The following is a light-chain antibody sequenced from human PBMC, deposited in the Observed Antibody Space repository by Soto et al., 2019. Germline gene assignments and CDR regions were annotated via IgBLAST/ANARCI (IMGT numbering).Light chain of an antibody. V-gene: IGLV1-40*01. CDR3: QSYDSSLSAWV. CDR2: ANS. CDR1: SSNIGAGYD. Sequence: QPVLTQPPSVSGAPGQRVTISCTERSSNIGAGYDVHWYQQLPGTAPKLLIYANSNRPSGVPDRFSGSKSGTSASLAITGLQAEDEADYYCQSYDSSLSAWVFGGGTKLTGL. J-gene: IGLJ3*02.